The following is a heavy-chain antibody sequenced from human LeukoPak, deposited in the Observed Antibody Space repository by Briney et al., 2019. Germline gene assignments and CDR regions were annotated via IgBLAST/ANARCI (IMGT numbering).Heavy chain of an antibody. Sequence: GGSLRLSCSASEYTFSNYEMNWVRQAPGKGLEWVSSISSRAGTIYYADSVKGRFTTSRDNAKNSLYLQMNSLRVEDTALYYCARVGAFSSSWLLYWGQGTLVTVSS. D-gene: IGHD6-13*01. J-gene: IGHJ4*02. CDR1: EYTFSNYE. V-gene: IGHV3-48*03. CDR3: ARVGAFSSSWLLY. CDR2: ISSRAGTI.